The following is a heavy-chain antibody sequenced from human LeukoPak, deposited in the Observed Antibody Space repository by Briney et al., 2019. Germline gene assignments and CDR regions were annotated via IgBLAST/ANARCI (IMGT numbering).Heavy chain of an antibody. CDR1: GFTFSNAW. D-gene: IGHD6-19*01. CDR2: IKSKTDGGTT. J-gene: IGHJ5*02. CDR3: TTAGPIAVVPNWFDP. Sequence: GSLRLSCAASGFTFSNAWMSWVRQAPGKGLEWVGRIKSKTDGGTTDYAAPVKGRFTISRDDSKNTLYLQMNSLKTEDTAVYYCTTAGPIAVVPNWFDPWGQGTLVTVSS. V-gene: IGHV3-15*01.